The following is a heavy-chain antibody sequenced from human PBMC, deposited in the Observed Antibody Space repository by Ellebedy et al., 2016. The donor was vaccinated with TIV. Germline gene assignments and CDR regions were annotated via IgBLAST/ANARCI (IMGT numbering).Heavy chain of an antibody. CDR1: GVPFSNYY. Sequence: SETLSLTXAFYGVPFSNYYWTWIRQSPGEGLEWIGEINHSGNTNYNPSLRSRVTISIDMSKNQFSLKLTSVTAADTAVYYCARGGIYYSGNFLDYWGQGTLVSVSS. CDR3: ARGGIYYSGNFLDY. D-gene: IGHD4-23*01. J-gene: IGHJ4*02. V-gene: IGHV4-34*01. CDR2: INHSGNT.